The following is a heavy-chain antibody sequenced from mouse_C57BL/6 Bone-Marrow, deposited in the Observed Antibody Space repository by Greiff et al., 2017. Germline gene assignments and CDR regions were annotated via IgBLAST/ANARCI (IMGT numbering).Heavy chain of an antibody. Sequence: VMLVESGPGLVAPSQSLSITCTVSGFSLTSYGVHWVRQPPGKGLEWLVVIWSDGNTTYNSALKSRLSISKDNSKSQVFLKMNSLQTDDTAMYYCARQAGSSYPRYYAMDYWGQGTSVTVSS. D-gene: IGHD1-1*01. V-gene: IGHV2-6-1*01. J-gene: IGHJ4*01. CDR1: GFSLTSYG. CDR2: IWSDGNT. CDR3: ARQAGSSYPRYYAMDY.